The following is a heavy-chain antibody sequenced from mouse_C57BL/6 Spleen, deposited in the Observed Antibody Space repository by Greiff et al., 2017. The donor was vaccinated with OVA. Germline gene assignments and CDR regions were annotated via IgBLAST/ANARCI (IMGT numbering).Heavy chain of an antibody. CDR3: ARSPFITTVVEGYFDV. CDR1: GYAFSSYW. J-gene: IGHJ1*03. Sequence: QVQLKQSGAELVKPGASVKISCKASGYAFSSYWMNWVKQRPGKGLEWLGQIYPGDGATNYNGKFKGKATLTADKSSSTAYMQLSSLTSEDSAVYFCARSPFITTVVEGYFDVWGTGTTVTVSS. V-gene: IGHV1-80*01. D-gene: IGHD1-1*01. CDR2: IYPGDGAT.